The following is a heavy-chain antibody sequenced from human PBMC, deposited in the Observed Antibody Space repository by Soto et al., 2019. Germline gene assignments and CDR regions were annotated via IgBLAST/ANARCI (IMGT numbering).Heavy chain of an antibody. CDR3: ARVSSGWYGPYFDY. V-gene: IGHV3-53*01. D-gene: IGHD6-19*01. CDR1: GFTVSSNY. Sequence: GGSLRLSCAASGFTVSSNYMSWVRQSPGKGLEWVSVIYSGGSTYYADSVKGRFTISRDNSKNTLYLQMNSLRAEDTAVYYCARVSSGWYGPYFDYWGQGTLVTVSS. J-gene: IGHJ4*02. CDR2: IYSGGST.